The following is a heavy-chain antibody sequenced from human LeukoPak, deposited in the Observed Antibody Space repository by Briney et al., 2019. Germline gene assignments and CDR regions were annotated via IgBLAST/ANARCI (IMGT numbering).Heavy chain of an antibody. V-gene: IGHV4-39*07. CDR2: IYYSGST. D-gene: IGHD1-26*01. CDR3: ARDFGPEGSYYNAWFDP. Sequence: SETLSLTCTVSGGSISSSSYYWGWIRQPPGKGLEWIGSIYYSGSTYYNPSLKSRVTISVDTSKNQFSLKLSSVTAADTAVYYCARDFGPEGSYYNAWFDPWGQGTLVTVSS. CDR1: GGSISSSSYY. J-gene: IGHJ5*02.